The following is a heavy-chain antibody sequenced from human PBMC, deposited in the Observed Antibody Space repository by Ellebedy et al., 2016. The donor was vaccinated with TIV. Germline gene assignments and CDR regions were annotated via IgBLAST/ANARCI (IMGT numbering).Heavy chain of an antibody. J-gene: IGHJ6*02. V-gene: IGHV3-23*01. D-gene: IGHD5-18*01. CDR2: ISGSGGST. CDR3: ATLDSSYYYYYGMDV. Sequence: GESLKISCAASGFTVSNSYMNWVRQAPGKGLEWVSAISGSGGSTYYADSVKGRFTISRDNSKNTLYLQMNSLRAEDTAVYYCATLDSSYYYYYGMDVWGQGTTVTVSS. CDR1: GFTVSNSY.